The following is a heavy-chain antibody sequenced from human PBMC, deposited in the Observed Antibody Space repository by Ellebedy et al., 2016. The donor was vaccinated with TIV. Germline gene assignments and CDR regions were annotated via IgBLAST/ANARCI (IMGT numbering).Heavy chain of an antibody. CDR1: GFTFSSYG. Sequence: GESLKISCAASGFTFSSYGMHWVRQAPGQGLEWVAVISYDGSNKYYVDSVKGRFTISRDNSKNTLYLQMNSLRAEDTAVYFCARDRLRSSFDYWGQGTLVTVSS. CDR2: ISYDGSNK. J-gene: IGHJ4*02. D-gene: IGHD3-10*01. CDR3: ARDRLRSSFDY. V-gene: IGHV3-30*03.